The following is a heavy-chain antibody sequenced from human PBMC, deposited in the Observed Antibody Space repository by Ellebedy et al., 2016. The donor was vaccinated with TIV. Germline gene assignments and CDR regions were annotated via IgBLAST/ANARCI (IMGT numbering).Heavy chain of an antibody. CDR2: IGRSGRTI. V-gene: IGHV3-48*04. J-gene: IGHJ4*02. Sequence: GESLKISCVASGFTFRNAWMNWVRQAPGKGLEWVSYIGRSGRTIYYADSVKGRFTVSRDNAKNSLYLQLTSLRAEDTALYYCARLNADTVMVADYWGQGTQVTVSS. D-gene: IGHD5-18*01. CDR1: GFTFRNAW. CDR3: ARLNADTVMVADY.